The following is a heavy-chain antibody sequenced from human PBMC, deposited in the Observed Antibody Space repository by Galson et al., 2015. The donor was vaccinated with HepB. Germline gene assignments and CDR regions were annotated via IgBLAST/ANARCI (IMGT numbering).Heavy chain of an antibody. CDR3: AREESSSWYAGY. V-gene: IGHV3-21*01. J-gene: IGHJ4*02. D-gene: IGHD6-13*01. Sequence: SLRLSCAASGFTFSSYSMNWVRQAPGKGLEWVSSISSSSSYIYYADSVKGRFTISRDNAKNSLYLQMNSLRAEDTAVYYCAREESSSWYAGYWGQGTLVTVSS. CDR2: ISSSSSYI. CDR1: GFTFSSYS.